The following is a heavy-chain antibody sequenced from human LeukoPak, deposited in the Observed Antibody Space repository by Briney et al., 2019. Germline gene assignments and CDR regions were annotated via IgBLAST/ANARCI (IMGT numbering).Heavy chain of an antibody. CDR3: ARGGLTITMFGVDFIRNFDR. CDR1: GFTFSSFS. Sequence: GGSLRLSCAASGFTFSSFSMNWVRQAPGKGLEWVSPITSSGFIYYADSLKGRFTISRDSAENSLYLQMNSLTAEDTAVYYCARGGLTITMFGVDFIRNFDRWGQGTLVTVSS. J-gene: IGHJ4*02. V-gene: IGHV3-21*01. D-gene: IGHD3-3*01. CDR2: ITSSGFI.